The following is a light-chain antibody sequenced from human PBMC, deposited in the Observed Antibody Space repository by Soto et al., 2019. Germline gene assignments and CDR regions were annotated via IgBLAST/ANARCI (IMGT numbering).Light chain of an antibody. CDR1: QTISNW. V-gene: IGKV1-5*01. CDR3: QQYCSYWT. Sequence: DIQMTQSPSTLSASVGDRVTITCRASQTISNWLAWYQQKPGNAPKLLIYDATSLEGGVPSRFSGSGSGTEFTLTLSSLQPDDFATYYCQQYCSYWTFGQGTKVEIK. J-gene: IGKJ1*01. CDR2: DAT.